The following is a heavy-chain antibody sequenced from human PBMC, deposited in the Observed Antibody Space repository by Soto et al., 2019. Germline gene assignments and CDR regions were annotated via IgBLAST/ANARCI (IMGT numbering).Heavy chain of an antibody. J-gene: IGHJ3*02. V-gene: IGHV3-30*18. CDR3: AKGYSSSWRYAFDI. CDR2: ISYDGSNK. Sequence: GGSLRLSCAASGFTFSSYGMHWVRQAPGKGLEWVAVISYDGSNKYYADSVKGRFTISRDNSKNTLYLQMNSLRAEDTAVYYCAKGYSSSWRYAFDIWGQGTMVTVSS. CDR1: GFTFSSYG. D-gene: IGHD6-13*01.